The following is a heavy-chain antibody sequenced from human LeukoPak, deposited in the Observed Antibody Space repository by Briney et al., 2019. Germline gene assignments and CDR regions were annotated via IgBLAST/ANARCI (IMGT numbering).Heavy chain of an antibody. CDR3: AREAITIFGLVRTQTTKGPHRFDP. J-gene: IGHJ5*02. CDR2: INPSGGST. Sequence: ASVEVSCKASGYTFTSYHMHWVRQAPGQGLEWMGIINPSGGSTNYAQRFRGRVTMTRDMSTGTVYMELSSLTSEDTAVYYCAREAITIFGLVRTQTTKGPHRFDPWGQGTLVTVSS. D-gene: IGHD3-3*01. V-gene: IGHV1-46*01. CDR1: GYTFTSYH.